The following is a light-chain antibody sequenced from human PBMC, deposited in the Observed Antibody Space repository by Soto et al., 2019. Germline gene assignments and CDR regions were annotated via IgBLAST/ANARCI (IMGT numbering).Light chain of an antibody. J-gene: IGLJ3*02. CDR2: GNF. CDR3: QSYDNGLSGWV. CDR1: NSNLGSGYD. V-gene: IGLV1-40*01. Sequence: QSVLTQPPSVSGAPGQRVTISCTGSNSNLGSGYDVYWFQQLPGTAPKLLFCGNFNRPSGVPYRFSGSQSGTSASLAITGLQAEDEADYYCQSYDNGLSGWVFGGGTKLTVL.